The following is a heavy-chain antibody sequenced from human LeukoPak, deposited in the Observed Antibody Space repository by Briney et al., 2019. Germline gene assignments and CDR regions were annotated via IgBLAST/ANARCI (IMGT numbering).Heavy chain of an antibody. Sequence: GGSLRLSCAVSGITLSNYGMSWVRQAPGKGLEWVAGISDSGGSTNYADSVKGRFTISRDNPKNTLYLQMNSLRAEDTAVYYCARDGGSRYYYGMDVWGQGTTVTVSS. CDR1: GITLSNYG. CDR3: ARDGGSRYYYGMDV. D-gene: IGHD3-3*01. V-gene: IGHV3-23*01. CDR2: ISDSGGST. J-gene: IGHJ6*02.